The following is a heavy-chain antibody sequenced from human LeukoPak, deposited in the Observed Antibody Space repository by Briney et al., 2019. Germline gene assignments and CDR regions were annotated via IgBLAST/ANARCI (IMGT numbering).Heavy chain of an antibody. CDR3: ARGVTIFGRAAAAY. V-gene: IGHV1-8*03. CDR1: GYTFTSYD. CDR2: MNPNSGNT. J-gene: IGHJ4*02. D-gene: IGHD3-3*01. Sequence: ASVKVSCKASGYTFTSYDINWVRQATGQGLEWMGWMNPNSGNTGYAQKFQGRVTITRNTSISTAYMELSSLRSEDTAVYYCARGVTIFGRAAAAYWGQGTLVTVSS.